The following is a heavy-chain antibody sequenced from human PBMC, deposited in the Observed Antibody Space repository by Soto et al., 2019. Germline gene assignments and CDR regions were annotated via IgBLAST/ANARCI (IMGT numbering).Heavy chain of an antibody. CDR1: GGSIRSGDYS. CDR2: IYYSGST. V-gene: IGHV4-30-4*01. J-gene: IGHJ3*02. D-gene: IGHD3-10*01. CDR3: ARGSPYYGSGSHAFDI. Sequence: PSETLSPTLTVSGGSIRSGDYSWSWIRQPPGKGLEWIGYIYYSGSTYYNPSLKSRVTISVDTSKNQFSLKLSSVTAADTAVYYCARGSPYYGSGSHAFDIWGQGTMVTVSS.